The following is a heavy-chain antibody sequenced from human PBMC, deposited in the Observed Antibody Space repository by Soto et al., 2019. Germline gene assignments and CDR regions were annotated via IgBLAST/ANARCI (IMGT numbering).Heavy chain of an antibody. CDR2: ISGSGGST. CDR1: GFTFSSYA. CDR3: ASSSEAGYSSSWYSY. J-gene: IGHJ4*02. V-gene: IGHV3-23*01. Sequence: EVQLLESGGGLVQPGGSLRLSCAASGFTFSSYAMSWVRQAPWKGLEWVSAISGSGGSTYYADSVKGRFTISRDNSKNTLYLQMNSLRAEDTAVYYCASSSEAGYSSSWYSYWGQGALVTVSS. D-gene: IGHD6-13*01.